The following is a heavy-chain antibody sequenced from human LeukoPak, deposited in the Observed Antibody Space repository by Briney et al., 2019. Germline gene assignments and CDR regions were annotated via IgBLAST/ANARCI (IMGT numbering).Heavy chain of an antibody. CDR1: GFTFSNYA. D-gene: IGHD3-3*02. J-gene: IGHJ4*02. Sequence: GGSLRLSGPASGFTFSNYAISWVRQPPGKGLEWVSSISDSGGSTYYADSVKGRFTISRDNSKNTLYLQMNSLRAEDTAVYYCAIISYDYWGQGTLVTVSS. CDR2: ISDSGGST. CDR3: AIISYDY. V-gene: IGHV3-23*01.